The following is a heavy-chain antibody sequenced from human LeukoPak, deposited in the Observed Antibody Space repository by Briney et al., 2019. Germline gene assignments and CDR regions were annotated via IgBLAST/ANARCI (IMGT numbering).Heavy chain of an antibody. J-gene: IGHJ4*02. V-gene: IGHV4-30-4*01. Sequence: SETLSLTCTVSGGSISSGDYYWSWIRQPPGKGLEWIGYIYYSGSTYYNPSLKRRVTISVDTAKNQFSLKLSSVTAADTAVYYCARVYYYDNSGYGKDYFDYWGQGTLVTVSS. CDR2: IYYSGST. D-gene: IGHD3-22*01. CDR1: GGSISSGDYY. CDR3: ARVYYYDNSGYGKDYFDY.